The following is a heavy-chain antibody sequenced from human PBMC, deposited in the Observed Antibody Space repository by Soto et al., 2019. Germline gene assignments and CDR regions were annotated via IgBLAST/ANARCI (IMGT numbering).Heavy chain of an antibody. CDR3: VSQRTTVLTQAYFDY. CDR1: GGSVTNSSYY. CDR2: VYYRGRS. V-gene: IGHV4-39*01. D-gene: IGHD4-17*01. J-gene: IGHJ4*02. Sequence: SETLSLTCTVSGGSVTNSSYYWGWIRQSPGKGLEWIGSVYYRGRSYSKSSVKSRVTISVDTSKDQFSLNFNSVTASDTALYYCVSQRTTVLTQAYFDYWGPGALVTVS.